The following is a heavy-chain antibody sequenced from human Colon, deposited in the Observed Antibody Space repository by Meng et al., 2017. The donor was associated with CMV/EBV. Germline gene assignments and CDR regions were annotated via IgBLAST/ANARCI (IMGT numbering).Heavy chain of an antibody. J-gene: IGHJ4*02. V-gene: IGHV3-7*01. Sequence: GESLKISCEASGFTFRNTWMTWVRQAPGKGVEWVANINEDGSEIFYVDSVKGRFTVSRDNAKNSVYLQMNSLSAEDTAVYYCASGSYYFDYWGQGTLVTVSS. CDR2: INEDGSEI. CDR3: ASGSYYFDY. CDR1: GFTFRNTW. D-gene: IGHD1-26*01.